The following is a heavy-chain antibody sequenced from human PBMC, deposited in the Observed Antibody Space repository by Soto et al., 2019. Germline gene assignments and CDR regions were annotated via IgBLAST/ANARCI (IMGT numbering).Heavy chain of an antibody. CDR1: GGSFSGYY. CDR3: ARGGLYGSGSYYSGRRYYYYGMDV. Sequence: PSETLSLTCAVYGGSFSGYYWSCIRQPPGKGLEWIGEINHSGSTNYNPSLKSRVTISVDTSKNQFSLKLSSVTAADTAVYYCARGGLYGSGSYYSGRRYYYYGMDVWGQGTTVT. J-gene: IGHJ6*02. CDR2: INHSGST. V-gene: IGHV4-34*01. D-gene: IGHD3-10*01.